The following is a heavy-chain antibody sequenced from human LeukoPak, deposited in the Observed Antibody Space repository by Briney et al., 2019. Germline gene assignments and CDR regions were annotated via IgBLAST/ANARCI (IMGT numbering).Heavy chain of an antibody. CDR2: ISYDGSNK. CDR3: AKDRSTTEGFDP. Sequence: GGSLRLSCAASGFTFSSYGMHWVRQAPGKGLEWVAVISYDGSNKYYADSVKGRFTISRDNSKNTLYLQMNSLRAEDTAVCYCAKDRSTTEGFDPWGQGTLVTVSS. J-gene: IGHJ5*02. V-gene: IGHV3-30*18. CDR1: GFTFSSYG. D-gene: IGHD4-4*01.